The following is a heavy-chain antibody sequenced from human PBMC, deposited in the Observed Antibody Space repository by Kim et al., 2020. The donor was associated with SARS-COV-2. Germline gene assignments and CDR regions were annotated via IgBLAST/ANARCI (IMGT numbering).Heavy chain of an antibody. CDR1: GFSLSTSGVG. CDR2: IYWDDDK. CDR3: ARPIVAAAGTLYAFDI. V-gene: IGHV2-5*02. Sequence: SGPTLVNPTQTLTLTCTFSGFSLSTSGVGVGWIRQPPGKALELLALIYWDDDKRYSPSLKSRLTITKDTSKNQVVLTMTNMDPVDTATYYCARPIVAAAGTLYAFDIWGQGTMVTVSS. J-gene: IGHJ3*02. D-gene: IGHD6-13*01.